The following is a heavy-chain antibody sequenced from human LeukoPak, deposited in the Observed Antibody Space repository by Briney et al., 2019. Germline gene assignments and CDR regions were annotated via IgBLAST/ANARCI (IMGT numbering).Heavy chain of an antibody. V-gene: IGHV3-23*01. Sequence: GGSLRLSCAASGFTFSSYAMSWVRQAPGRGLEWVSVISGSGGSTYYADSVKGRFTISRDNSKNTLYLQMNSLRAEDTAVYYCAKVRYDSSGYQSPYFDYWGQGILVTVSS. D-gene: IGHD3-22*01. J-gene: IGHJ4*02. CDR2: ISGSGGST. CDR1: GFTFSSYA. CDR3: AKVRYDSSGYQSPYFDY.